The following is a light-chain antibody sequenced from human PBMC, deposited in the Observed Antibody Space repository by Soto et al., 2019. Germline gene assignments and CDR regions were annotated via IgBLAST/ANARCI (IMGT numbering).Light chain of an antibody. CDR2: DAS. CDR3: QQRINWPLT. V-gene: IGKV3-11*01. Sequence: EIVLTQSPATLSLAPGERSTLSRSASQSVSSFLAWYQQKPGQAPRLLIYDASNTATGIPTRFSGSGSGTYFTLTISSLELEDFAVYFCQQRINWPLTFGGGTKVEI. J-gene: IGKJ4*01. CDR1: QSVSSF.